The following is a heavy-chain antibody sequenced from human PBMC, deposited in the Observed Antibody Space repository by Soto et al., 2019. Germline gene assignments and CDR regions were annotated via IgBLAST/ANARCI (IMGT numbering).Heavy chain of an antibody. CDR1: GASISSSY. V-gene: IGHV4-59*01. J-gene: IGHJ3*02. D-gene: IGHD3-22*01. Sequence: LSLTCTVSGASISSSYWSWIRQSPGKGLEWIGYVYYSGSTKYNPSLKSRVTISVDTSKNQFSLKLSSVAAADTAVYYCVRGYYDSNGQFNTFGIWGQGTMVTVSS. CDR2: VYYSGST. CDR3: VRGYYDSNGQFNTFGI.